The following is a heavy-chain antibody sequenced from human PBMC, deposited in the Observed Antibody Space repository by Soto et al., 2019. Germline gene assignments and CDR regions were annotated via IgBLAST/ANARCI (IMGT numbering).Heavy chain of an antibody. J-gene: IGHJ4*02. Sequence: EVQLLESGGGLVQPGGSLRLSCAASGFTFSSYAMSWVRQAPGKGLEWVSGISGSGRDTYYADSVKGRFTISRDNSKNMVFLQMNSLRAEDTALYYCAKNGLDNSPSAIDSWGPGTLVTVSS. CDR3: AKNGLDNSPSAIDS. CDR2: ISGSGRDT. CDR1: GFTFSSYA. V-gene: IGHV3-23*01. D-gene: IGHD2-8*01.